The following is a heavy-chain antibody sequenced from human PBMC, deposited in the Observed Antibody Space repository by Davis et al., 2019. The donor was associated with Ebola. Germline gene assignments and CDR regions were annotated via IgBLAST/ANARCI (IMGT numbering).Heavy chain of an antibody. CDR2: IYSGDSDT. V-gene: IGHV5-51*01. CDR1: GYSFTSYW. Sequence: GESLKISCKGSGYSFTSYWIGWVRQMPGKGLEWMGIIYSGDSDTRYSPSFQGQVTISADKSISTAYLQWSSLKASDTAMYYCAGSDMVATIPYYYYGMDVWGQGTTVTVSS. J-gene: IGHJ6*02. CDR3: AGSDMVATIPYYYYGMDV. D-gene: IGHD5-12*01.